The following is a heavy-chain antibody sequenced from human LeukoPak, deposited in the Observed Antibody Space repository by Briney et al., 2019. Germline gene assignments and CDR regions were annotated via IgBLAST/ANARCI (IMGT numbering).Heavy chain of an antibody. CDR3: ARVSEQQLGLFEY. V-gene: IGHV4-31*03. D-gene: IGHD6-13*01. CDR1: GGSISSSSYY. Sequence: PSETLSLTCTVSGGSISSSSYYWSWIRQHPGKGLEWMGYIYNSGRTYHNPSLKSRVTISVDTSKNQFSLKLSSVTAADTAVYYCARVSEQQLGLFEYWGQGTLVTVSS. J-gene: IGHJ4*02. CDR2: IYNSGRT.